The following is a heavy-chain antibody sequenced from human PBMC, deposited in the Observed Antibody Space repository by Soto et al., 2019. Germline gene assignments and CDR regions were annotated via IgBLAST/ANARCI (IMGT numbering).Heavy chain of an antibody. Sequence: GGSLRLSCAASGFTFSSYAMSWVRQAPGKGLEWVSAISGSGGSTYYADSVKGRFTISRDNSKNTLYLQMNSLRAEDTAVYYCAKGGPFKWLRSDNWFDPWGQGTLVTVSS. D-gene: IGHD5-12*01. CDR3: AKGGPFKWLRSDNWFDP. CDR1: GFTFSSYA. V-gene: IGHV3-23*01. J-gene: IGHJ5*02. CDR2: ISGSGGST.